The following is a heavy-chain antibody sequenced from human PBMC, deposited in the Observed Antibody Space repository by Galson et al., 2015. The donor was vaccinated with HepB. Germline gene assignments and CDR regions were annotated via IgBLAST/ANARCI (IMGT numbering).Heavy chain of an antibody. Sequence: SLRLSCATSRFNFNNYAMHWARQAPGKGLEWVAVISYDGSHKLYADSVKGRFSISRANSKNTAYLQMNSLRGEDTAMYFCAKAGGGWEVRNYDGLGAWGQGTTVTVSS. J-gene: IGHJ6*02. V-gene: IGHV3-30*18. CDR1: RFNFNNYA. D-gene: IGHD3-16*01. CDR2: ISYDGSHK. CDR3: AKAGGGWEVRNYDGLGA.